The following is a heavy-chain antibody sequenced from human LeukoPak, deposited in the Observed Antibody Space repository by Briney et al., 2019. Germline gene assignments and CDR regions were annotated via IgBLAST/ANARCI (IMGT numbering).Heavy chain of an antibody. J-gene: IGHJ1*01. CDR3: ARGTIFGVRSPPSEYFQH. D-gene: IGHD3-3*01. CDR2: ISAYNGNT. V-gene: IGHV1-18*01. CDR1: GYTFTSYG. Sequence: ASVKVSCKASGYTFTSYGISWVRQAPGQGLEWMGWISAYNGNTNYAQKLQGRVTMTTDTSTSTAYMELRSLRSDDTAVYYCARGTIFGVRSPPSEYFQHWGQGTLVTVSS.